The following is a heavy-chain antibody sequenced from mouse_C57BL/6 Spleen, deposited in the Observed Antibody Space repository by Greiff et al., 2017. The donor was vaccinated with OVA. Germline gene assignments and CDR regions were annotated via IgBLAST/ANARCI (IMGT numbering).Heavy chain of an antibody. D-gene: IGHD1-3*01. Sequence: EVKLVESVAELVRPGASVKLSCTASGFNIKNTYMHWVKQRPEQGLEWIGRIDPANGNTKYAPKFQGKATITADTSSNTAYLQLSSLTSEDTAIYYCARGRYLKEGDFDYWGQGTTLTVSS. CDR2: IDPANGNT. V-gene: IGHV14-3*01. CDR1: GFNIKNTY. CDR3: ARGRYLKEGDFDY. J-gene: IGHJ2*01.